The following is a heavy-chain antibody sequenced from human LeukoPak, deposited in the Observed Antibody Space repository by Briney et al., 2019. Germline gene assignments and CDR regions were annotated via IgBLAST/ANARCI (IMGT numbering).Heavy chain of an antibody. CDR2: IYYTGST. V-gene: IGHV4-39*01. CDR3: ASPTVN. Sequence: SETLSLTCTVSGGSISSSDYYWGWIRQPPGKGLEWIGSIYYTGSTYCNPSLQSRVSISVDTSKNQFSLKLSSVTAADTAVYYCASPTVNWGQGTLVTVSS. D-gene: IGHD1-1*01. CDR1: GGSISSSDYY. J-gene: IGHJ4*02.